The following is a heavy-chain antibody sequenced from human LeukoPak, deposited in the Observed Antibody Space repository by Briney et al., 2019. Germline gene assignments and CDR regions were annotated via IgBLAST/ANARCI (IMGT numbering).Heavy chain of an antibody. CDR2: ISSSSSTI. D-gene: IGHD6-19*01. Sequence: AGGSLRLSCAASGFTFSSYSMNWVRQAPGKGLEWVSYISSSSSTIYYADSVKGRFTISRDNAKNSLYLQMNSLRAEDTAVYYCARVRYGSGWPDYFDYWGQGTLVTVSS. J-gene: IGHJ4*02. V-gene: IGHV3-48*04. CDR1: GFTFSSYS. CDR3: ARVRYGSGWPDYFDY.